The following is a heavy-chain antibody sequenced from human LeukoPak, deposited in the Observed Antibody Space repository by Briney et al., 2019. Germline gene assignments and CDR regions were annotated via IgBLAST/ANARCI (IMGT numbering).Heavy chain of an antibody. Sequence: PGGSLRLSCAASGFTFSSYGMHWVRQAPGKGLEWVAVIWYDGSNKYYADSVKGRFTISRDNSKNTLYLQMNSLRAEDTAVYYCARDYWHSAIDYWGQGTLVTVSS. CDR2: IWYDGSNK. CDR1: GFTFSSYG. V-gene: IGHV3-33*01. D-gene: IGHD3-3*02. CDR3: ARDYWHSAIDY. J-gene: IGHJ4*02.